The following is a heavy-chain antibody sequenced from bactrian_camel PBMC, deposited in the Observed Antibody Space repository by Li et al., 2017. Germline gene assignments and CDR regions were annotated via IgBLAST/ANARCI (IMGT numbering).Heavy chain of an antibody. CDR3: AYPVRGPNRARLLSQSEYSY. V-gene: IGHV3S1*01. Sequence: HVQLVESGGGSVQAGGSLRLSCAASGYTYNRNCMAWFRQAPGKEREGVARIATGSGNTYYADSVKGRFTISKDSAKKTWYLQMDSLNPEDTAMYYCAYPVRGPNRARLLSQSEYSYWGQGTQVTVS. CDR2: IATGSGNT. CDR1: GYTYNRNC. J-gene: IGHJ4*01. D-gene: IGHD2*01.